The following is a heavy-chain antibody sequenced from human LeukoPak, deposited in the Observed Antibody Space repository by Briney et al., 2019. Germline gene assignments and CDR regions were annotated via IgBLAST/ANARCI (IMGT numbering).Heavy chain of an antibody. J-gene: IGHJ6*02. CDR1: GFTFSSYG. V-gene: IGHV3-33*08. D-gene: IGHD6-13*01. Sequence: GGSLRLSCAVSGFTFSSYGMHWVRQAPGKGLEWVAVIWYDGSNKYYADSVRGRFTISRDNSKNTLYLQMNSLRAEDTAVYYCAREYSSSWHYYYYGMDVWGQGTTVTVSS. CDR3: AREYSSSWHYYYYGMDV. CDR2: IWYDGSNK.